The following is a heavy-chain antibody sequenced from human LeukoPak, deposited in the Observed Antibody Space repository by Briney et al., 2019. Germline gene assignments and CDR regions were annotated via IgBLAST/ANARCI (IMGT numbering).Heavy chain of an antibody. CDR1: GFTFSSYW. V-gene: IGHV3-7*01. CDR2: IKQDGSEK. CDR3: AREGASGAAPPNYYYYYYMDV. Sequence: GGSLRLSCAASGFTFSSYWMSWVRQAPGKGLEWVANIKQDGSEKYYVDSVKGRFTISRDNARNSLYLQMDSLRDEDTAVYYRAREGASGAAPPNYYYYYYMDVWGKGTTVTVSS. D-gene: IGHD2-15*01. J-gene: IGHJ6*03.